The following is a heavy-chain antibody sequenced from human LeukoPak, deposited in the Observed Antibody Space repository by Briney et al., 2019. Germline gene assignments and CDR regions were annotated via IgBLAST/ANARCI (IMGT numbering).Heavy chain of an antibody. J-gene: IGHJ4*02. Sequence: GRSLRLSCAASGFTFDDYAMHWVRQAPGTGLEWVSGISWNSGSIGYADSVKGRSTISRDNAKNSLYLQMNSLRAEDTALYYCAKDTTSTYYDSSGYPDYWGQGTLVTVSS. CDR2: ISWNSGSI. CDR3: AKDTTSTYYDSSGYPDY. CDR1: GFTFDDYA. V-gene: IGHV3-9*01. D-gene: IGHD3-22*01.